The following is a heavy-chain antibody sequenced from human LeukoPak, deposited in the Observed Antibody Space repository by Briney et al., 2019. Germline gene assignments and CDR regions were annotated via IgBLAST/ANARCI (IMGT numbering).Heavy chain of an antibody. Sequence: SETLSLTCTVSGGSISSGGYYWSWIRQHPGKGLEWIGYIFYTGSTYYNPSLKSRVTISVNTSKNQFSLKLSSVTAADTAVYYCAREVDSSGYYPLWGQGTLVTVSS. D-gene: IGHD3-22*01. CDR1: GGSISSGGYY. CDR2: IFYTGST. V-gene: IGHV4-31*03. CDR3: AREVDSSGYYPL. J-gene: IGHJ4*02.